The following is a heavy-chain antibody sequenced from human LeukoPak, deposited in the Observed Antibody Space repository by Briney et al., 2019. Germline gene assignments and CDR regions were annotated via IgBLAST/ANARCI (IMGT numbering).Heavy chain of an antibody. CDR1: AYSFTTFW. D-gene: IGHD1-14*01. V-gene: IGHV5-10-1*01. CDR3: ATSSGNNPFDY. J-gene: IGHJ4*02. CDR2: ITPSDSYT. Sequence: GESLKISWKASAYSFTTFWISWVRQMPGKGLEWMGRITPSDSYTNYSPSFRGHVTISADKSITTAYLQWSSLRASDTAMYYCATSSGNNPFDYWGQGTLVTVSS.